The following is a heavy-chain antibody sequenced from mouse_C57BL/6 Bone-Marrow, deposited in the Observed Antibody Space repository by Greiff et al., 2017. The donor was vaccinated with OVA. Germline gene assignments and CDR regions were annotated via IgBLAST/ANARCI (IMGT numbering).Heavy chain of an antibody. Sequence: EVQLKESGAELVRPGASVKLSCTASGFTFKDANMHWVKQRPEQGLEWIGWIDPGNGDTKYAPKFQGKATITADTSSNTAYLQLSSLTSEDTAVYYCTANWYYFDYWGQGTTLTVSS. CDR1: GFTFKDAN. CDR2: IDPGNGDT. CDR3: TANWYYFDY. D-gene: IGHD4-1*02. J-gene: IGHJ2*01. V-gene: IGHV14-4*01.